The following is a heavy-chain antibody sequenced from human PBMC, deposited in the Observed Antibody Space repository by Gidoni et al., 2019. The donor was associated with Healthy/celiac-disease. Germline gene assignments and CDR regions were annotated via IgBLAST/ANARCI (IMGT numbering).Heavy chain of an antibody. CDR3: ASPSLGYCSGGSCRSLDY. CDR2: IYQSGST. J-gene: IGHJ4*02. D-gene: IGHD2-15*01. CDR1: GGPISSSNW. V-gene: IGHV4-4*02. Sequence: QVQLQESGPGLVKPSGTLSLTCAVSGGPISSSNWWGWVRQPPGKGLGWIGEIYQSGSTNYNPSLKSRVTISVDKSKNQFSLKLSSVTAADTAVYYCASPSLGYCSGGSCRSLDYWGQGTLVTVSS.